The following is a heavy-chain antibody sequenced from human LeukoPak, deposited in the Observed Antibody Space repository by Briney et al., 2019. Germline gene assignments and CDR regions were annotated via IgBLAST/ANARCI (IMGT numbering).Heavy chain of an antibody. CDR2: LSDKADST. J-gene: IGHJ4*02. CDR1: GSTFSSYA. V-gene: IGHV3-23*01. D-gene: IGHD3-22*01. Sequence: GGSLRLSCAASGSTFSSYAMSWVRQAPGKGLEWVSTLSDKADSTYYADSVKGRFTISRDNSKNTLYLQMNSLRAEDTAVYYCAKDEYYYDRALDYWGQGTLVTVSS. CDR3: AKDEYYYDRALDY.